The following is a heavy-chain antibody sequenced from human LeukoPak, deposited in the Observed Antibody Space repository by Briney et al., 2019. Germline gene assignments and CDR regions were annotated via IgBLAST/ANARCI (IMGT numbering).Heavy chain of an antibody. CDR2: IYVSGST. J-gene: IGHJ4*02. Sequence: SETLSLTCTVSGVSISTYYWSWIRQPPGKGLEWIGYIYVSGSTNYNPSLTSRVTISVDTSKNQFSLKLSSVTAADTAVYYCARHDWGGPRPYYFDYWGQGTLVTVSS. D-gene: IGHD7-27*01. V-gene: IGHV4-59*08. CDR3: ARHDWGGPRPYYFDY. CDR1: GVSISTYY.